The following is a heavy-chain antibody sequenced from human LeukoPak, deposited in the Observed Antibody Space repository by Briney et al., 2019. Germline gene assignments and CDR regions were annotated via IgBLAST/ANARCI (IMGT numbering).Heavy chain of an antibody. Sequence: SETLSLTCTVSGGSISSSSYYWGWIRQPPGKGLEWIGSIYYSGSTYYNPSLKSRVTISVDTSKNQFSLKLSSVTAADTAVYYCARERQTENWNYESWGQGTLVTVSS. V-gene: IGHV4-39*07. CDR1: GGSISSSSYY. J-gene: IGHJ4*02. CDR2: IYYSGST. D-gene: IGHD1-7*01. CDR3: ARERQTENWNYES.